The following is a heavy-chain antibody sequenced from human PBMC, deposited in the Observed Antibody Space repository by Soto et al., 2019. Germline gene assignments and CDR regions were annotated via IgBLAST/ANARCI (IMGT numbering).Heavy chain of an antibody. D-gene: IGHD4-17*01. CDR3: AKASTVEEGGAFDI. CDR1: GFTFSSYG. CDR2: ISYDGSNK. V-gene: IGHV3-30*18. J-gene: IGHJ3*02. Sequence: GGSLRLSCAASGFTFSSYGMHWVRQAPGKGLEWVAVISYDGSNKYYADSVKGRFTISRDNSKNTLYLQMNSLRAEDTAVYYCAKASTVEEGGAFDIWGQGTMVTV.